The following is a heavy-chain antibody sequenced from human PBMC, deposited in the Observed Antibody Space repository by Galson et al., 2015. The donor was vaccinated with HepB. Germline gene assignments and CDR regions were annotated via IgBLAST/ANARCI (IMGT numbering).Heavy chain of an antibody. CDR3: TIGTPDDYGDLYYFDY. CDR1: GYTLTELS. D-gene: IGHD4-17*01. V-gene: IGHV1-24*01. J-gene: IGHJ4*02. Sequence: SVKVSCKVSGYTLTELSMHWVRQAPGKGLEWMGGFDPEDGETIYAQKFQGRVTMTEDTSTDTAYMEVSSLRSEDTAVYYCTIGTPDDYGDLYYFDYWGQGTLVTVSS. CDR2: FDPEDGET.